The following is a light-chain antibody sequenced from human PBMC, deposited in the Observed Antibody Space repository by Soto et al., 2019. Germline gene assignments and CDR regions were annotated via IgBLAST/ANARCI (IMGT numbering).Light chain of an antibody. CDR2: DVT. CDR1: RNDVGGYNY. CDR3: TSYTSTIALVV. V-gene: IGLV2-14*01. J-gene: IGLJ2*01. Sequence: QSALTQPASVSGSPGQSITISCTGTRNDVGGYNYVSWFRQHPGKAPKLMIYDVTNRPSGVSNRFSGSKSGNTASLTISGLQAEDEADYYCTSYTSTIALVVFGGGTKVTVL.